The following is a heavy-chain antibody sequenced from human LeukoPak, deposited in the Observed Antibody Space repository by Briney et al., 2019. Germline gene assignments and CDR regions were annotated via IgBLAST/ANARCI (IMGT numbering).Heavy chain of an antibody. Sequence: GGSLGLSCAASGFTFSSYGMHWVRQAPGKGLEWVAFIRYDGSNKYYADSVKGRFTISRDNSKNTLYLQMNSLRAEDTAVYYCAKDWEYAVVIATYYFDYWGQGTLVTVSS. V-gene: IGHV3-30*02. CDR1: GFTFSSYG. J-gene: IGHJ4*02. CDR2: IRYDGSNK. D-gene: IGHD2-21*01. CDR3: AKDWEYAVVIATYYFDY.